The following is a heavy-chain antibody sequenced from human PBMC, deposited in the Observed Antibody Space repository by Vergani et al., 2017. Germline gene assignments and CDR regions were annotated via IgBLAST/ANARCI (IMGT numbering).Heavy chain of an antibody. V-gene: IGHV4-38-2*01. CDR1: GYSISSGYY. J-gene: IGHJ3*02. Sequence: QVQLQESGPGLVKPSETLSLTCAVSGYSISSGYYWGWIRQPPGKGLEWIGSIYHSGSTYYNPSLKSRVTISVDTSKNQFSLKLRSVTAADTAVYYCARGYCSSTSCYEDAFDIWGQGTMVTVSS. CDR2: IYHSGST. D-gene: IGHD2-2*01. CDR3: ARGYCSSTSCYEDAFDI.